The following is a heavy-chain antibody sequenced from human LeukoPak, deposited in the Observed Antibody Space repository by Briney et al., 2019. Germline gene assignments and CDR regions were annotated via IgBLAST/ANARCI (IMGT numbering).Heavy chain of an antibody. Sequence: GGSLRLSCAASEFSVGSNYMTWVRQAPGKGLEWVSLIYSGGSTYYADSVKGRFTISRDNSKNTLYLQMNSLRAEDTAVYYCARGSGVDVPGDAFDIWGQGTMVTVSS. CDR3: ARGSGVDVPGDAFDI. CDR2: IYSGGST. J-gene: IGHJ3*02. D-gene: IGHD3-10*01. CDR1: EFSVGSNY. V-gene: IGHV3-66*01.